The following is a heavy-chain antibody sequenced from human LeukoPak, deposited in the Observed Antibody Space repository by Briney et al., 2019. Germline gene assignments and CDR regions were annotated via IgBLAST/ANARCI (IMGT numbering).Heavy chain of an antibody. D-gene: IGHD2-15*01. CDR3: AKAPVTTCSGAYCYPFDY. J-gene: IGHJ4*02. CDR1: GFTLSRSS. Sequence: GGSLRLSCAASGFTLSRSSMHWVRQAPGKGLEYVSAISCNGRNTYYANSVKGRFTISRDISKNTLYLQMNSLRAGDAAVYYCAKAPVTTCSGAYCYPFDYWSQGTLVTVSS. V-gene: IGHV3-64*01. CDR2: ISCNGRNT.